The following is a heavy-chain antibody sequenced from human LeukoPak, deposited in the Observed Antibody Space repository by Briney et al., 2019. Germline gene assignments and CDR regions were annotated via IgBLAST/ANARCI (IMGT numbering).Heavy chain of an antibody. D-gene: IGHD6-6*01. V-gene: IGHV4-59*01. Sequence: TSETLSLTCTVSGGSISSYYWSWIRQPPGKGLEWIGYIYYSGNTNYNPSLKSRVTISVDTSKNQFSLKLSSVTAADTAVYYCARGDEYSSSSLGFDYWGQGTLVTVSS. CDR1: GGSISSYY. J-gene: IGHJ4*02. CDR2: IYYSGNT. CDR3: ARGDEYSSSSLGFDY.